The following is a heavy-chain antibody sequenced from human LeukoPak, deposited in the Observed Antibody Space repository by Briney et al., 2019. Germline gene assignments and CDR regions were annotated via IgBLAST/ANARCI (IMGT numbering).Heavy chain of an antibody. J-gene: IGHJ5*02. D-gene: IGHD2-2*01. Sequence: ASVTVSCKASGYTFTVYYMHWVRQAPGQGLEWMGWINPNSGGTNYAQKFQGRVTMTRDTSISTAYMELSRLRSDDTAVYYCAGSTSSLSNWFDPWGQGTLVTVSS. CDR1: GYTFTVYY. CDR2: INPNSGGT. V-gene: IGHV1-2*02. CDR3: AGSTSSLSNWFDP.